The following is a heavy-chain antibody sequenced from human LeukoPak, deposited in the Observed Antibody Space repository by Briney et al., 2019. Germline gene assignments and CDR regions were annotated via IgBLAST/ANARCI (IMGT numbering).Heavy chain of an antibody. V-gene: IGHV3-21*01. CDR3: ARDFGVVRSGYTH. CDR1: GFTFSSYS. J-gene: IGHJ4*02. Sequence: PGGSLRLSCAASGFTFSSYSMNWVRQAPGKGLEWVSSISSSSSYIYYADSVKGRFTISRDNAKNSLYLQMNSLRAEDTAVYYCARDFGVVRSGYTHWGQGTLVTVSS. D-gene: IGHD3-3*01. CDR2: ISSSSSYI.